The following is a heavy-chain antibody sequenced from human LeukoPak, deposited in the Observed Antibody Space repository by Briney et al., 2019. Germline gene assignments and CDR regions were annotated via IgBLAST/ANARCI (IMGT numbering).Heavy chain of an antibody. CDR2: IYSGGST. Sequence: GGSLRLSCAASGFTFTMFSMNWLRQAPGKGLEWVSVIYSGGSTYYADSVKGRFTISRDNSKNTLYLQMNSLRAEDTAVYYCARGAGAWPGDYWGQGTLVTVSS. D-gene: IGHD6-19*01. J-gene: IGHJ4*02. V-gene: IGHV3-53*01. CDR3: ARGAGAWPGDY. CDR1: GFTFTMFS.